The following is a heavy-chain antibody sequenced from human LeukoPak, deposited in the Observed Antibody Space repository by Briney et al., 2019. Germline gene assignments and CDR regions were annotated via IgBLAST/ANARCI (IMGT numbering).Heavy chain of an antibody. CDR2: ISGSGGST. Sequence: GGSLRLPCAASGFTFSSYAMSWVRQAPGKGLEWVSAISGSGGSTYYADSVKGRFTISRDNSKNTLYLQMNSLRAEDTAVYYCAKGIAARPTNFDYWGQGTLVTVSS. CDR3: AKGIAARPTNFDY. V-gene: IGHV3-23*01. D-gene: IGHD6-6*01. CDR1: GFTFSSYA. J-gene: IGHJ4*02.